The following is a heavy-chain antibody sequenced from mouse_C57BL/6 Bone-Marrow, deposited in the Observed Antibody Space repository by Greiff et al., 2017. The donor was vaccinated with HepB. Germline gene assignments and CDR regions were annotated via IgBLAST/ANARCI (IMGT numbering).Heavy chain of an antibody. CDR3: ARSTKNYWYFDV. CDR2: ILPGSGNT. D-gene: IGHD1-1*01. Sequence: VMLVESGAELMKPGASVKLSCKATGYTFTGYWIEWVKQRPGHGLEWIGEILPGSGNTNYNEKFKGKATFTAETSSNTAYMQLSSLTSEDSAIYFCARSTKNYWYFDVWGTGTTLTVSS. J-gene: IGHJ1*03. CDR1: GYTFTGYW. V-gene: IGHV1-9*01.